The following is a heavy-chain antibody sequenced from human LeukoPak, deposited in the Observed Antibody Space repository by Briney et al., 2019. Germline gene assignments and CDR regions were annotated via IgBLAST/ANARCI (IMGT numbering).Heavy chain of an antibody. CDR3: ARESYYYDSSGYQRSLPGDY. CDR1: GFTFSDYG. CDR2: ISYGGSNN. V-gene: IGHV3-30*03. J-gene: IGHJ4*02. Sequence: PGGSLRLSCAASGFTFSDYGMHWVRQAPGKGLEWVAVISYGGSNNYYADSVKGRFTISRDNSKNTLYLQLNSLRAEDTAVYHCARESYYYDSSGYQRSLPGDYWGQGTLVTVSS. D-gene: IGHD3-22*01.